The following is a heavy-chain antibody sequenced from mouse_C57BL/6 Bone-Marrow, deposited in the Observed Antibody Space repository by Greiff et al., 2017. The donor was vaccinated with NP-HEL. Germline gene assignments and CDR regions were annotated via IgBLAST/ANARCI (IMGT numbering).Heavy chain of an antibody. J-gene: IGHJ4*01. D-gene: IGHD1-1*01. CDR2: IYPGNSDT. V-gene: IGHV1-5*01. CDR3: TFYYYGSSYYAMDY. Sequence: SGTVLARPGASVKMSCKTSGYTFTSYWMHWVKQRPGQGLEWIGAIYPGNSDTSYNQKFKGKAKLTAVTSASTAYMELSSLTNEDSAVYYCTFYYYGSSYYAMDYWGQGTSVTVSS. CDR1: GYTFTSYW.